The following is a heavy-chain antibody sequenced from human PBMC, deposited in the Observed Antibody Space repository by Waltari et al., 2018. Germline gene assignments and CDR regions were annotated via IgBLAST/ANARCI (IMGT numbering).Heavy chain of an antibody. CDR2: ISNNGGST. CDR1: GFRFGNYI. CDR3: ESRPPVTRDY. D-gene: IGHD5-18*01. Sequence: EVQLVESGGGLVQPGGSLRLSCSASGFRFGNYIMFWVRQAPGKGLEYVSAISNNGGSTYYTDSVRGRFTISRDNSKNMLYLQMSSLRPEDTAVYYCESRPPVTRDYWGQGTLVTVSS. V-gene: IGHV3-64D*06. J-gene: IGHJ4*02.